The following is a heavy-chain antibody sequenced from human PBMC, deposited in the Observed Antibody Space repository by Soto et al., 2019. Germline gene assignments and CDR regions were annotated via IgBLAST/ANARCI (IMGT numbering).Heavy chain of an antibody. CDR2: IYYSGST. D-gene: IGHD1-1*01. CDR3: ARDQRGGNPRPTGNWFDP. J-gene: IGHJ5*02. CDR1: GGSISSGGYY. V-gene: IGHV4-31*03. Sequence: QVQLQESGPGLVKPSQTLSLTCTVSGGSISSGGYYWSWIRQHPGKGLEWIGYIYYSGSTYYNPSRKSRVTISVDTSKNQFSLKLSSVTAADTAVYYCARDQRGGNPRPTGNWFDPGGQGTLVTVSS.